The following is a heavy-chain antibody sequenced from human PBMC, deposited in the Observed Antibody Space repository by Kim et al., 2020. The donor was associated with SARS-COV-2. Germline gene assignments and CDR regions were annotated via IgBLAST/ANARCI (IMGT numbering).Heavy chain of an antibody. CDR3: ARKTYYDSTGYFDF. D-gene: IGHD3-22*01. V-gene: IGHV4-59*01. Sequence: NPSLKSRVTISVDTSKNQFSLNLRSVTAADTAVYYCARKTYYDSTGYFDFWGQGSLLTVSS. J-gene: IGHJ4*02.